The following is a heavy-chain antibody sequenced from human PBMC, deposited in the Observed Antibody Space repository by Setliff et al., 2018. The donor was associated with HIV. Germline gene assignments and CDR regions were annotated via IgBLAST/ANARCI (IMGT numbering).Heavy chain of an antibody. Sequence: ASVKVSCKASGYTFSNYDINWVRQATGQGLEWMGWMNPNSGNTGYVQKFQGRVTITRNTSITTAYMELSSLRSEDTAVYYCARDRQIAAAGRSNYYYGMDVWGQGTTVTVSS. J-gene: IGHJ6*02. V-gene: IGHV1-8*03. D-gene: IGHD6-13*01. CDR3: ARDRQIAAAGRSNYYYGMDV. CDR2: MNPNSGNT. CDR1: GYTFSNYD.